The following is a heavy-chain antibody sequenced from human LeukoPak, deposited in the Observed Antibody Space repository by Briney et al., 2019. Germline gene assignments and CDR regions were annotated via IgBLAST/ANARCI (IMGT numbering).Heavy chain of an antibody. D-gene: IGHD2-2*02. J-gene: IGHJ1*01. CDR2: IDHSGST. CDR3: AVGYCSSTSCYREYFQH. V-gene: IGHV4-38-2*01. CDR1: GYSISSGYY. Sequence: SETLSLTCAVSGYSISSGYYWGWIRQPPGKGLEWIGTIDHSGSTYYNPSLKSRVTISVDTSKNQFSLKLSSVTAADTAVYYCAVGYCSSTSCYREYFQHWGQGTLVTVSS.